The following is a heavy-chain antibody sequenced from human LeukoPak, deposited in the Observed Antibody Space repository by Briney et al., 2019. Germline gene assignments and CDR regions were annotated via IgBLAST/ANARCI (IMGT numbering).Heavy chain of an antibody. D-gene: IGHD6-19*01. CDR2: TSFDESNK. CDR3: AVVAGRFPPDY. V-gene: IGHV3-30-3*01. J-gene: IGHJ4*02. Sequence: GGSLRLSCTASGFTFGDYAMSWVRQAPGKGLEWVAFTSFDESNKFYADSVEGRFTISRDNSKNTLFLQMHNLRVDDTAMYFCAVVAGRFPPDYWGQGTLVTVSS. CDR1: GFTFGDYA.